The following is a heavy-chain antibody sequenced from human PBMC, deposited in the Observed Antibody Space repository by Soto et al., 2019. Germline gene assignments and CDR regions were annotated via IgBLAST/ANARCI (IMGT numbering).Heavy chain of an antibody. CDR1: GFTFSSYA. Sequence: QVQLVESGGGVVQPGRSLRLSCAASGFTFSSYAMHWVRQAPGKGLEWVAVISYDGSNKYYADSVKGRFTISRDNSKNTLYLQMNSLSAEDTAVYYCARVGVVVVVAATIDYWGQGTLVTVSS. CDR3: ARVGVVVVVAATIDY. V-gene: IGHV3-30-3*01. CDR2: ISYDGSNK. J-gene: IGHJ4*02. D-gene: IGHD2-15*01.